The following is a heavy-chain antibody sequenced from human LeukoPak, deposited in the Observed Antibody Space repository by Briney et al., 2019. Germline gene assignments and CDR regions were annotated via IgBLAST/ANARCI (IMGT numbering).Heavy chain of an antibody. Sequence: ASVKVSCKASGGTFSSYAISWVRQAPGQGLEWMGRIIPILGIENYAQKFQGRVTITADKSTSTAYMELSSLRSEDTAVYYCARDFRYYDSSGYYSPFDYWGQGTLVTVSS. D-gene: IGHD3-22*01. J-gene: IGHJ4*02. CDR2: IIPILGIE. CDR1: GGTFSSYA. V-gene: IGHV1-69*04. CDR3: ARDFRYYDSSGYYSPFDY.